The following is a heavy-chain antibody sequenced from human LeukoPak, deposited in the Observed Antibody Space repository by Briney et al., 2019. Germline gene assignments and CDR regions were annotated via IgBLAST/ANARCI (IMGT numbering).Heavy chain of an antibody. CDR1: GGSIIGYY. CDR2: IYYRGST. Sequence: SETLSLTCTVSGGSIIGYYWSWVRQPPGEELEWIGYIYYRGSTNYNPSLNSRLTISVGTSKNQFSLKLSSVTAADTAMYYCARTRDAGYSDYWGQGTLVTVSS. CDR3: ARTRDAGYSDY. J-gene: IGHJ4*02. D-gene: IGHD5-24*01. V-gene: IGHV4-59*01.